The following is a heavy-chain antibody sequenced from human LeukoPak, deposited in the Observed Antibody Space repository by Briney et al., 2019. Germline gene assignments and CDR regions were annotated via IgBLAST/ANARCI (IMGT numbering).Heavy chain of an antibody. D-gene: IGHD5-18*01. CDR2: ISGSGGST. CDR3: AKDPLPYSYGTDY. Sequence: GGSLRLSCAASGFTFSSYAMSWVRQAPGKGLEWVSAISGSGGSTYYADSVKGRFTISRDNSKNTLYLQTNSLRAEDTAVYYCAKDPLPYSYGTDYWGQGTLVTVSS. V-gene: IGHV3-23*01. CDR1: GFTFSSYA. J-gene: IGHJ4*02.